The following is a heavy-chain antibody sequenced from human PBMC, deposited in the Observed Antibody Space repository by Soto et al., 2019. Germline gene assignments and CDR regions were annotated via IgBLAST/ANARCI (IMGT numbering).Heavy chain of an antibody. Sequence: NPSETLSLTCTVSGGSVISGSYYWMWIRQPPGKGLEWIGYIYYSGSTNYNPSLKSRVTISVDTSKNQFSLKLSSVTAADTAVYYCARKGIVGATLYYYGMDVWGQGTTVTVSS. V-gene: IGHV4-61*01. D-gene: IGHD1-26*01. CDR3: ARKGIVGATLYYYGMDV. J-gene: IGHJ6*02. CDR2: IYYSGST. CDR1: GGSVISGSYY.